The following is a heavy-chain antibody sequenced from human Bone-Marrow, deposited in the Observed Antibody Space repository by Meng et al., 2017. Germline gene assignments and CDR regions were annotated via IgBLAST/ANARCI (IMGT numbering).Heavy chain of an antibody. CDR2: INHSGST. CDR1: GGSFSGYY. V-gene: IGHV4-34*01. J-gene: IGHJ6*02. D-gene: IGHD3-3*01. CDR3: ARVSRDYDFLGPYGMDV. Sequence: SETLSLTCAVYGGSFSGYYWSWIRQPPGKGLEWIGEINHSGSTNYNPSLKSRVTISVDTSKNQFSLKLSSVTAADTAVYYCARVSRDYDFLGPYGMDVWGQGTTVTGSS.